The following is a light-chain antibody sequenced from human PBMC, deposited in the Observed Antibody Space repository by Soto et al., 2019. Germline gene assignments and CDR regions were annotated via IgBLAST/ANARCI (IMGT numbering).Light chain of an antibody. J-gene: IGLJ1*01. CDR3: SSYTSSATYV. Sequence: QSALTQPASVSGSPGQSITISRTGTSSDIGAYNYVSWYQQHPGKAPKLMIYDVSNRPSGLSNRFSGSKSGNTASLTISGLQAEDEADYYCSSYTSSATYVFGTGTKVTVL. CDR1: SSDIGAYNY. CDR2: DVS. V-gene: IGLV2-14*01.